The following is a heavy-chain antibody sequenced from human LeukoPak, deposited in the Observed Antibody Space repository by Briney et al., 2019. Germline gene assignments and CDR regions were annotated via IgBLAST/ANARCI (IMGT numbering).Heavy chain of an antibody. D-gene: IGHD1-14*01. V-gene: IGHV4-4*07. CDR1: GGSISSYY. J-gene: IGHJ4*02. Sequence: SETLSLTCTVSGGSISSYYWSWIRQPAGKGLEWIGRIFSSGSTNYNPSLKTRVTMSVDTSNNQFSLRLSSVTAADTAVYYCARDRGTTFDYWGQGTLVTVSS. CDR2: IFSSGST. CDR3: ARDRGTTFDY.